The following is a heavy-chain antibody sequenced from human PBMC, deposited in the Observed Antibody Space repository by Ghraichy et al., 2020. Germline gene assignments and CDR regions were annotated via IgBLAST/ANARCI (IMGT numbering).Heavy chain of an antibody. Sequence: ASVKVSCKASGFSFTTYYYHCVRQAPGQGLEWMGLVNPNSGDAHYAPQFRGRIIMTRDTSTTTVHMDLRSLTSDDTAVYYCARDNRDDTSSYSSFDFWGQGTL. CDR2: VNPNSGDA. D-gene: IGHD3-22*01. V-gene: IGHV1-46*01. CDR1: GFSFTTYY. CDR3: ARDNRDDTSSYSSFDF. J-gene: IGHJ4*02.